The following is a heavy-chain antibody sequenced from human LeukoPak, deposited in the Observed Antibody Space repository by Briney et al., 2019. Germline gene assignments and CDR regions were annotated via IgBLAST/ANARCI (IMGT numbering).Heavy chain of an antibody. CDR3: ARATGGSYLEWDSNFDY. CDR2: IYYSGST. Sequence: SETLSLTCTVSGGSISSYYWSWIRQPPGKGLEWIGYIYYSGSTNYNPSLKSRVTMSVDTSKNQFSLKLSSVTAADTAVYYCARATGGSYLEWDSNFDYWGQGTLVTVSS. V-gene: IGHV4-59*12. CDR1: GGSISSYY. J-gene: IGHJ4*02. D-gene: IGHD1-26*01.